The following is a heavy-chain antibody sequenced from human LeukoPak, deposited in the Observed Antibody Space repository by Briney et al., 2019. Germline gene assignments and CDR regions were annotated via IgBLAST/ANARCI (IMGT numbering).Heavy chain of an antibody. CDR1: RLTFSNYG. J-gene: IGHJ6*03. D-gene: IGHD3-22*01. CDR3: ARDLLGYNYHYMDV. V-gene: IGHV3-21*01. CDR2: ISSSSSYI. Sequence: GGSLRLSCAASRLTFSNYGMSWVRQAPGRGLDWVSSISSSSSYIYYADSVKGRFTISRDNAKNSLYLQMNSLRAEDTAVYYCARDLLGYNYHYMDVWGKGTTVTVSS.